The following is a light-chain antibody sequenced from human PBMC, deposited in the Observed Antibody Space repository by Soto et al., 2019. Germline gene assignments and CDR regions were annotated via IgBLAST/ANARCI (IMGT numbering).Light chain of an antibody. CDR3: QSYDTSLSGSYV. CDR1: TSNIGAGYD. CDR2: ANS. Sequence: QSVLTQPPSVSGAPGQMVIVSCTGSTSNIGAGYDVHWYQQLPGTSPKLLIFANSNRPSGVPDRFSASRSGSSASLTITGLQAEDEADYYCQSYDTSLSGSYVFGSGTKVTV. J-gene: IGLJ1*01. V-gene: IGLV1-40*01.